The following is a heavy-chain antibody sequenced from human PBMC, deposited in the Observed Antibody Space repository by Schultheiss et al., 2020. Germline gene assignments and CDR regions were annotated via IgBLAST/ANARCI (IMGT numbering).Heavy chain of an antibody. CDR3: ARQWLPSTNFDL. V-gene: IGHV4-59*01. CDR1: GGSISSYY. Sequence: SETLSLTCTVSGGSISSYYWGWIRQPPGNGLEWIGSIYYSGSTNYNPSLKSRVTISVDTSKNQFSLKLSSVTAADTAVYYCARQWLPSTNFDLWGRGTLVTIS. CDR2: IYYSGST. J-gene: IGHJ2*01. D-gene: IGHD5-24*01.